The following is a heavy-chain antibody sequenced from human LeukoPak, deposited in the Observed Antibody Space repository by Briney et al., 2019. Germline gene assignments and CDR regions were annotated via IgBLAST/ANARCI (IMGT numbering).Heavy chain of an antibody. CDR1: FTXXX. CDR3: ARDPYGGTYFDY. D-gene: IGHD2-21*01. Sequence: FTXXXXHWVRQXAGQGVEWMGWMNPNSGGKNYAQKFQGRVTMTRDRYISTAYMELSRLRSDDTAVYYCARDPYGGTYFDYWGQATLVTVSS. CDR2: MNPNSGGK. V-gene: IGHV1-2*02. J-gene: IGHJ4*02.